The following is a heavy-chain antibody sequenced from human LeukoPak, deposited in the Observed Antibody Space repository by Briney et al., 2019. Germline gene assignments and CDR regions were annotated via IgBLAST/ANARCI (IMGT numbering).Heavy chain of an antibody. CDR1: GSTFSSYD. Sequence: GGSLRLSCAASGSTFSSYDMHWVRQATGKGLEWVSAIGTAGDTYYPGSVKGRFTISRENAKNSLYLQMNSLRAGDTAVYYCARVRKYSGYYSWYFDLWGRGTLVTVSS. V-gene: IGHV3-13*01. CDR2: IGTAGDT. J-gene: IGHJ2*01. CDR3: ARVRKYSGYYSWYFDL. D-gene: IGHD5-12*01.